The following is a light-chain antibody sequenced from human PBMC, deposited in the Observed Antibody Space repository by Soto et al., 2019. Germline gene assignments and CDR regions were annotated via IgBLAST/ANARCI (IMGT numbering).Light chain of an antibody. J-gene: IGKJ3*01. V-gene: IGKV3-20*01. CDR2: GAS. CDR1: QSVNSHF. Sequence: EIVLTQSPGTLSLSPGERATLSCRASQSVNSHFLAWYQQKSGQAPRLLIYGASRRATGIPDRFSGSGSGTDFALPISRLEPEDFAVYYCQLFGTSPGFTFGPGTKVDIK. CDR3: QLFGTSPGFT.